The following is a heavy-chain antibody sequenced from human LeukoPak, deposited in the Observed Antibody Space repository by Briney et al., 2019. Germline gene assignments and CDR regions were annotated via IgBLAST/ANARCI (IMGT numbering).Heavy chain of an antibody. CDR3: ARGWHGSSSGGYYFDY. J-gene: IGHJ4*02. V-gene: IGHV4-34*01. CDR1: GGSFSGYY. D-gene: IGHD6-6*01. CDR2: INHSGST. Sequence: SETLSLTCAVYGGSFSGYYWSWIRQPPGKGLKWIGEINHSGSTNYNPSLKSRVTISVDTSKNQFSLKLSSVTAADTAVYYCARGWHGSSSGGYYFDYWGQGTLVTVSS.